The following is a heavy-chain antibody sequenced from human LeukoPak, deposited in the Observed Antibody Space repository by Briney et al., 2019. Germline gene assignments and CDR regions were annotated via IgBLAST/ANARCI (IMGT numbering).Heavy chain of an antibody. V-gene: IGHV3-33*01. CDR2: IWYDGSNK. D-gene: IGHD2-2*01. CDR1: GFTFSSYG. Sequence: GGSLRLSCAASGFTFSSYGMHWVRQAPGKGLEWVAAIWYDGSNKNYADSVKGRFTISRDNSKNTLYLQMNSLRGEDTAVYYCARAYCSSISCYADYYYGMDVWGQGTTVTVSS. J-gene: IGHJ6*02. CDR3: ARAYCSSISCYADYYYGMDV.